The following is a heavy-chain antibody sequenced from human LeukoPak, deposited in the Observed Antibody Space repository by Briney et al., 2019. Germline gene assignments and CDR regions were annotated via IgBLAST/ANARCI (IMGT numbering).Heavy chain of an antibody. J-gene: IGHJ6*02. CDR1: GFTIGPYA. D-gene: IGHD2/OR15-2a*01. CDR3: ATWAFYHNLDV. Sequence: GGALRLSCAASGFTIGPYAMYWVRQGPGGGLEWVSVIKADGSGTFYADSVRGRFTTSRDNSKSSLYLQMNSLTSEDTALYYCATWAFYHNLDVWGQGTTVIVSS. CDR2: IKADGSGT. V-gene: IGHV3-43*02.